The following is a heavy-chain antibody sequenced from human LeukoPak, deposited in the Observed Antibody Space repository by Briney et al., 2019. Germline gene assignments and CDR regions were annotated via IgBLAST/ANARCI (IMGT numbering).Heavy chain of an antibody. CDR1: GFAFSNYW. Sequence: GGSLRLTCAASGFAFSNYWMTWVRQAPGKGLEWVSLIYSGGSTYFADSVKGRFTISRDNSKNTLYLQMYSLRAEDTAVYYCARATRIAAAEFFFDYWGQGALVTVSS. CDR2: IYSGGST. V-gene: IGHV3-53*01. D-gene: IGHD6-13*01. J-gene: IGHJ4*02. CDR3: ARATRIAAAEFFFDY.